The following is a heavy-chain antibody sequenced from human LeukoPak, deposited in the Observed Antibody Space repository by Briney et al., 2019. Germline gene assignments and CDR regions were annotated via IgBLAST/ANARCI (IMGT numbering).Heavy chain of an antibody. D-gene: IGHD3-22*01. V-gene: IGHV4-31*02. Sequence: LRLSCAASGFTFSSRAMSWIRQHPGKGLEWIGYIYYSGSTYYNPSLKSRVTISVDTSKNQFSLKLSSVTAADTAVYYCARDAAAVVTPYYYGMDVWGQGTTVTVSS. CDR3: ARDAAAVVTPYYYGMDV. CDR1: GFTFSSRA. CDR2: IYYSGST. J-gene: IGHJ6*02.